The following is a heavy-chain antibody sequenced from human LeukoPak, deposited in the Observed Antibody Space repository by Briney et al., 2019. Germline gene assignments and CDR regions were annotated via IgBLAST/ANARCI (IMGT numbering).Heavy chain of an antibody. CDR1: GGTFSSYA. Sequence: ASVKVSCEASGGTFSSYAISWVRQAPGQGLEWMGGIIPIFGTANYAQKFQGRVTITADESTSTAYMELSSLRSEGTAVYYCAIQGRPGNWFDPWGQGTLVTVSS. V-gene: IGHV1-69*13. D-gene: IGHD4-11*01. CDR2: IIPIFGTA. CDR3: AIQGRPGNWFDP. J-gene: IGHJ5*02.